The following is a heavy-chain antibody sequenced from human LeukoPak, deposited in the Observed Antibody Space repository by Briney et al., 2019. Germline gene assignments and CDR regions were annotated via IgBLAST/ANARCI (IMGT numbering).Heavy chain of an antibody. V-gene: IGHV1-18*01. CDR2: ISAYNGNT. CDR1: GGTFSSYA. Sequence: ASVKVSCKASGGTFSSYAISWVRQAPGQGLEWMGWISAYNGNTNYAQKLQGRVTMTTDTSTSTAYMELSSLRPEDTAVYYCAKGNYEYVWGTYRFNWFDPWGQGTLVTVSS. D-gene: IGHD3-16*02. J-gene: IGHJ5*02. CDR3: AKGNYEYVWGTYRFNWFDP.